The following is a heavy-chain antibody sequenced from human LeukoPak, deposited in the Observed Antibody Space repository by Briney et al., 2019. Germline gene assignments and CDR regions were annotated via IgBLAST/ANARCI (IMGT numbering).Heavy chain of an antibody. J-gene: IGHJ4*02. CDR2: IYYSGST. V-gene: IGHV4-30-4*01. D-gene: IGHD1-1*01. CDR3: ASRTTGTWYFDY. Sequence: SETLSLTCTVSGGSISSGDYYWSWIRHPPGKALEWIGYIYYSGSTYYNPSLKSRVTISVDTSKNQFSLKLSSVTAADTAVYYCASRTTGTWYFDYWGQGTPVTVSS. CDR1: GGSISSGDYY.